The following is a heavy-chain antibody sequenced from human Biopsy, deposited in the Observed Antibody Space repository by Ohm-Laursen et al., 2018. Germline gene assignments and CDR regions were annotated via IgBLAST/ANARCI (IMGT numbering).Heavy chain of an antibody. CDR3: ARDSGILNYGNFKYYHYYGMDV. CDR2: VNYSVMT. J-gene: IGHJ6*02. D-gene: IGHD4-11*01. CDR1: GDSVTKYY. V-gene: IGHV4-59*02. Sequence: SGTLSLTCTVSGDSVTKYYWSWIRQPPGKGLDWTGHVNYSVMTNYNPSLQSRVSISVDTSRNQVSLTLSSVTAADTAVYYCARDSGILNYGNFKYYHYYGMDVWGQGTKVTVSS.